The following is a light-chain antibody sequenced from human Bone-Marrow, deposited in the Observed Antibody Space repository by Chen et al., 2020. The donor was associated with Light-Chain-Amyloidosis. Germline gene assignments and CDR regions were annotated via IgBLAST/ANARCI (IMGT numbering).Light chain of an antibody. V-gene: IGKV3-20*01. CDR1: QSVSSSY. CDR2: GAS. CDR3: QQYGSSLYT. Sequence: EIVLTQSPGTLSLSPGERATLSCRASQSVSSSYLAWYQQKPGQAPRLLIYGASSRATGIPDRVSGSGSGTDFTLTINRLEPEDFAVYYCQQYGSSLYTFGQGTKLEIK. J-gene: IGKJ2*01.